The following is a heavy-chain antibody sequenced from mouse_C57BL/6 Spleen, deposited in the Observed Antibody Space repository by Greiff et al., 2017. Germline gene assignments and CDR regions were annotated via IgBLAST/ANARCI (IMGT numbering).Heavy chain of an antibody. CDR2: LHPSDSDT. Sequence: QVQLQQPGAELVKPGASVKVSCKASGYTFTSYWMHWVKQRPGQGLEWIGRLHPSDSDTNYNQKFKGKATLTVDKSSSTAYMQLSSLTSEDSAVYYFAIDFITTVLASPAWFAYWGQGTLVTVSA. CDR1: GYTFTSYW. CDR3: AIDFITTVLASPAWFAY. V-gene: IGHV1-74*01. J-gene: IGHJ3*01. D-gene: IGHD1-1*01.